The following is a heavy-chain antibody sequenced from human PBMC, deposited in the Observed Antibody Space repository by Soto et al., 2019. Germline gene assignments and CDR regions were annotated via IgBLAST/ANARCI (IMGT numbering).Heavy chain of an antibody. D-gene: IGHD6-13*01. Sequence: SETLSLTCTVSGGSISSGGYYWSWIRQHPGKGLEWIGYIYYSGSTYYNPSLKSRVTISVDTPKNQFSLELSSVTAADTAVYYCARGDASWYFDYWGQGTLVTVSS. CDR2: IYYSGST. J-gene: IGHJ4*02. V-gene: IGHV4-31*03. CDR3: ARGDASWYFDY. CDR1: GGSISSGGYY.